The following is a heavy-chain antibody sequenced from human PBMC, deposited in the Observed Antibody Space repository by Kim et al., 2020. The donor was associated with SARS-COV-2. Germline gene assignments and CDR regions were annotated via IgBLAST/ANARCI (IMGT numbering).Heavy chain of an antibody. J-gene: IGHJ4*02. Sequence: SETLSLTCTVSGGSISSGGYYWSWIRQHPGKGLEWIGYIYYSGSTYYNPSLKSRVTISVDTSKNQFSLKLSSVTAADTAVYYCAGAEREVITFGGVIVYFDYWGQGTLVTVSS. CDR3: AGAEREVITFGGVIVYFDY. D-gene: IGHD3-16*02. CDR2: IYYSGST. CDR1: GGSISSGGYY. V-gene: IGHV4-31*03.